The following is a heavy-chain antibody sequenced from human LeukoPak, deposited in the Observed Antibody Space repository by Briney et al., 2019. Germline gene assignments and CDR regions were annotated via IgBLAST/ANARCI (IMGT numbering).Heavy chain of an antibody. CDR3: ARDVAADFYYYGMDV. D-gene: IGHD6-13*01. V-gene: IGHV1-2*02. Sequence: ASVKVSCKASGYTFTGYYMHWVRQAPGQGLEWMGWINPNSGGTNYAQKFQGRVTMTRDTSISTAYMELSRLRSDDTAVYYCARDVAADFYYYGMDVWGQGTTVTVSS. CDR2: INPNSGGT. CDR1: GYTFTGYY. J-gene: IGHJ6*02.